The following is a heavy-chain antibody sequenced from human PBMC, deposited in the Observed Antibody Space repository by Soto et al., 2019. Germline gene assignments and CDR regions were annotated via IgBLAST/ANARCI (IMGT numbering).Heavy chain of an antibody. CDR3: ARRKEHGWFDP. V-gene: IGHV4-34*01. D-gene: IGHD1-1*01. J-gene: IGHJ5*02. Sequence: SETLSLTCAVYGGSFSGYYWSWIRQPPGKGLEWIGEINHSGSTNYNPSLKSRVTISVDTSKNQFSLKLSSVTAADTAVYYCARRKEHGWFDPWGQGTLVTVSS. CDR2: INHSGST. CDR1: GGSFSGYY.